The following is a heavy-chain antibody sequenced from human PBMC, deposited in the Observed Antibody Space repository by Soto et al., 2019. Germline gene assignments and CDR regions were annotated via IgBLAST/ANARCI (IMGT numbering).Heavy chain of an antibody. CDR2: ISYDGSNK. CDR1: RFTFSSYG. Sequence: QVQLVESGGGVVQPGRSLRLSCAASRFTFSSYGMHWVRQAPGKGLEWVAVISYDGSNKYYADSVKGRFTISRDNSKNTLYLQMNSLRAEDTAVYYCAKAYSMVRGPRGIGPFDPWGQGTLVTVSS. V-gene: IGHV3-30*18. D-gene: IGHD3-10*01. CDR3: AKAYSMVRGPRGIGPFDP. J-gene: IGHJ5*02.